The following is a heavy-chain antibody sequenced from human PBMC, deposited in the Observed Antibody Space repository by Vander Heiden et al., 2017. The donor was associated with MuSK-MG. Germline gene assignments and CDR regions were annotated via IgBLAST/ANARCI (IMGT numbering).Heavy chain of an antibody. V-gene: IGHV6-1*01. Sequence: QVQLQQSGPGLVKPSQTLSPPCAISGDSVPSNSAAWNLIRQSPSRGLEWLGRTYYRSKWYNDYAVSVKSRITINPDTSKNQFSLQLNSVTPEDTAVYYCARDKRYGSGSTSYFDLWGRGTLVTVSS. CDR2: TYYRSKWYN. CDR1: GDSVPSNSAA. J-gene: IGHJ2*01. D-gene: IGHD3-10*01. CDR3: ARDKRYGSGSTSYFDL.